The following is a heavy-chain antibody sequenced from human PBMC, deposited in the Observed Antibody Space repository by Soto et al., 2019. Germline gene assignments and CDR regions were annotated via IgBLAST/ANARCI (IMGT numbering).Heavy chain of an antibody. J-gene: IGHJ4*02. CDR2: INPSGGST. Sequence: QVQLVQSGAEVKKPGASVKVSCKASGYTFTSYYIHWVRQAPGQGLEWMGIINPSGGSTTYAQKFQGRVTMTGDRSTRTVYMELGSLRAEETAFYYCARRGACISTSCSLDYWGQGTLVTVSS. CDR3: ARRGACISTSCSLDY. CDR1: GYTFTSYY. V-gene: IGHV1-46*01. D-gene: IGHD2-2*01.